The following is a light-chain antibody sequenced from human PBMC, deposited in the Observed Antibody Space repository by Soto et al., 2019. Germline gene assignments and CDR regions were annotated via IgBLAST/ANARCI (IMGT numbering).Light chain of an antibody. CDR2: ENN. J-gene: IGLJ2*01. CDR3: QSYDSDFVV. CDR1: SGSIANNY. V-gene: IGLV6-57*04. Sequence: NFMLTQPHSVSESPGKTLSISCTRSSGSIANNYVQWYQQRPGSAPTTVIYENNQRLSVVPDRFSGSTDGSSNSASLTISGLQTEDDADYYCQSYDSDFVVFGGGTKLTVL.